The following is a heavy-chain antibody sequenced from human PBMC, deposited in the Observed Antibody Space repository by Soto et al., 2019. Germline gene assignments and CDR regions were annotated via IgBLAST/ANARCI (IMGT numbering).Heavy chain of an antibody. CDR2: IHSSGTT. V-gene: IGHV4-4*07. CDR1: SGSINSFY. CDR3: ARDRIIGTSYSDY. D-gene: IGHD1-7*01. J-gene: IGHJ4*02. Sequence: SETLSLTCTVSSGSINSFYWSWIRQPAGKGLEWIGRIHSSGTTNYNPSLKSRVTMSVDTSRNQFSLKLTSVTAADTAVYYCARDRIIGTSYSDYWGQGVLVTVST.